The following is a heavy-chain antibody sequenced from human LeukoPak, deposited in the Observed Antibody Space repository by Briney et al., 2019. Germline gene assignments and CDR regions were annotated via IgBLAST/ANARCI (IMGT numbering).Heavy chain of an antibody. D-gene: IGHD3-22*01. V-gene: IGHV4-59*01. CDR1: GGSISSYC. CDR3: ARGRIHYDSTGYYC. J-gene: IGHJ4*02. Sequence: SETLSLTCTVSGGSISSYCWSWIRQPPGKGLEWIGDIYDNESTNYSPSLKSRVTISVDTSKNQFSLQLSSVTAADTAVYYCARGRIHYDSTGYYCWGQGTLVTVSS. CDR2: IYDNEST.